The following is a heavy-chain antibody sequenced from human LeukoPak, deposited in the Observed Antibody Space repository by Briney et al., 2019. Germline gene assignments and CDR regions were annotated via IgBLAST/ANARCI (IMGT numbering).Heavy chain of an antibody. CDR1: GFTFSSYW. V-gene: IGHV3-7*01. CDR2: IKEDGNEM. D-gene: IGHD6-6*01. Sequence: PGGSLRLSCAASGFTFSSYWLTWVRQAPGKGLEWVANIKEDGNEMYYVDSVKGRFTISRDNAKNSLFLQMNSLRVEDTAMYYCARYGIAAPPDFYYYYGMDVWGQGTTVTVSS. J-gene: IGHJ6*02. CDR3: ARYGIAAPPDFYYYYGMDV.